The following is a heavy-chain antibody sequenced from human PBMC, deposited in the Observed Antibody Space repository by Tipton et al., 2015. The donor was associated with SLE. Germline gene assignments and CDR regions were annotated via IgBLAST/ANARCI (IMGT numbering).Heavy chain of an antibody. CDR3: ARGHYDIYYGMDV. Sequence: QLVQSGAEVKKPGASVKVSCKASGYTFTSYGISWVRQAPGQGLEWMGWISAYNGNTSHAQKLQGRVTMTTDTSASTAYMELSSLRSEDTAVYYCARGHYDIYYGMDVWGQGTTVTVSS. CDR2: ISAYNGNT. CDR1: GYTFTSYG. V-gene: IGHV1-18*01. J-gene: IGHJ6*02. D-gene: IGHD3-9*01.